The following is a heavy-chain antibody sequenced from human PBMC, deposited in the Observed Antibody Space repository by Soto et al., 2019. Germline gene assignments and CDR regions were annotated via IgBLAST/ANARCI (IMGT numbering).Heavy chain of an antibody. CDR2: IWYDGSNK. V-gene: IGHV3-33*01. J-gene: IGHJ6*02. Sequence: QVQLVESGGGVVQPGRSLRLSCAASGFTFSSYGMHWVRQAPGKGLEWVAVIWYDGSNKYYADSVKGRFTISRDNSKNPLYLQMNSLRAEDTAVYYCARDLGYCSGGSCYLYGMDVWGQGTTVTVSS. CDR3: ARDLGYCSGGSCYLYGMDV. D-gene: IGHD2-15*01. CDR1: GFTFSSYG.